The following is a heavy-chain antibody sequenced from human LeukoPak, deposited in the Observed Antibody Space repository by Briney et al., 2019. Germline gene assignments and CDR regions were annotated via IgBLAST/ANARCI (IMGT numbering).Heavy chain of an antibody. CDR1: GFTFGDYS. D-gene: IGHD3-10*01. CDR2: IRSKTYGGTT. CDR3: TGSFGQLTFFDY. J-gene: IGHJ4*02. Sequence: GGSLRLSCTASGFTFGDYSMSWVRQAPGKGLEWVGFIRSKTYGGTTEYAASVKGRFTISRDDSKSIAYLQINSLKTEDTAVYYCTGSFGQLTFFDYWGQGTLVTVSS. V-gene: IGHV3-49*04.